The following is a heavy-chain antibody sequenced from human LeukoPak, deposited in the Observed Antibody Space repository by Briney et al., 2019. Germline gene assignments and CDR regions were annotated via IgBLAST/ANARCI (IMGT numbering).Heavy chain of an antibody. D-gene: IGHD3-22*01. V-gene: IGHV1-18*01. Sequence: ASVKVSCKASGYTFNSYGISWVRQAPGQGLEWMGWVSAYNGHTNYAQKFQGRVTMTTDTSTSTASMELRSLRSDDTALYYCARAGKYYYDSSGYPLDYWGQGTLVTVSS. CDR1: GYTFNSYG. CDR3: ARAGKYYYDSSGYPLDY. J-gene: IGHJ4*02. CDR2: VSAYNGHT.